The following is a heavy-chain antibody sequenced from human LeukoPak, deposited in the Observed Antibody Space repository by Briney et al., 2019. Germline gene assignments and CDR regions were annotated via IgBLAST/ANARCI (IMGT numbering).Heavy chain of an antibody. CDR1: GITQSNYG. V-gene: IGHV3-23*01. Sequence: GGSLRLSCAVSGITQSNYGTSWVRQAPGKGLEWVAGISSSGGGTDYADSVKGRFTISRDNPKNTLYLQMDSLRAEDTAVYFCAKRGVVVRVILVGFHKEANYFDSWGQEALVIVSS. CDR3: AKRGVVVRVILVGFHKEANYFDS. CDR2: ISSSGGGT. J-gene: IGHJ4*02. D-gene: IGHD3-10*01.